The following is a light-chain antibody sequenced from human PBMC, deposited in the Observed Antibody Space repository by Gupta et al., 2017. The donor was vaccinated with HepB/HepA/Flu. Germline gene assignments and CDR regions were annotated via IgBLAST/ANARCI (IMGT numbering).Light chain of an antibody. J-gene: IGLJ2*01. CDR1: SCNIGNNA. Sequence: VLPQPPSVSPAHTHRVTISCSGSSCNIGNNAVVSYQQLPGNAANHLMYYDDLLPSGVAYRLSGSKSGTTASLAISGLQSEEEDDYYCAAWDVSLNVEVFGRGTKLTVL. V-gene: IGLV1-36*01. CDR2: YDD. CDR3: AAWDVSLNVEV.